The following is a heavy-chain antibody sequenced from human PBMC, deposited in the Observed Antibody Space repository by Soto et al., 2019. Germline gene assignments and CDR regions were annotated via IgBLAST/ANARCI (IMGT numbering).Heavy chain of an antibody. CDR3: ARLSHVYGDYAGAFDI. CDR1: GYTFTTFW. CDR2: IYPGDSDT. V-gene: IGHV5-51*01. D-gene: IGHD4-17*01. J-gene: IGHJ3*02. Sequence: EVQLVQSGPEVKKPGEALKISCKGSGYTFTTFWIGWVRQLPGKGLEWMGIIYPGDSDTRYSPSFRGQVTIAADKSITPVYLQWSSLKASDTAMYSCARLSHVYGDYAGAFDIWRLGTMVTLSS.